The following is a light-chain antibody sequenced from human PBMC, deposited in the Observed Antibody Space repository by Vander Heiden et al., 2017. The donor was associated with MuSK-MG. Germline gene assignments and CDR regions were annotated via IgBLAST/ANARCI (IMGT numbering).Light chain of an antibody. CDR2: CDS. J-gene: IGLJ3*02. CDR3: QEREGTSNLWV. V-gene: IGLV3-21*01. Sequence: VLAQAPPLPVAPTMTATSISSENNIGDTSVHWYRQKPDQAPVLVMICDSERSSGIPERFSGSNSGNTATATTTRVEAGEEADYYYQEREGTSNLWVFGGGTKLTVL. CDR1: NIGDTS.